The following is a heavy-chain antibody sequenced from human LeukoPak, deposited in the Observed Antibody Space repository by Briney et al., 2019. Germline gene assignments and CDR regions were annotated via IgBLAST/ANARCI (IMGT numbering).Heavy chain of an antibody. Sequence: GASVKVSCKASGYTFTGYYMHWVRQAPGQGLEWMGWINPNSGGTNYAQKFQGRVTMTRDTSISTAYMELSRLRSDDTAVYYCARAHHYDILTGYLPNWFDPWGQGTLVTVSS. J-gene: IGHJ5*02. CDR1: GYTFTGYY. CDR2: INPNSGGT. CDR3: ARAHHYDILTGYLPNWFDP. V-gene: IGHV1-2*02. D-gene: IGHD3-9*01.